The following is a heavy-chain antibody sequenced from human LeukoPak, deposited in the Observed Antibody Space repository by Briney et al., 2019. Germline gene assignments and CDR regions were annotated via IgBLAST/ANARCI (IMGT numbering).Heavy chain of an antibody. CDR1: GFTFSSYW. J-gene: IGHJ6*02. CDR2: IKQDGCEK. CDR3: ARDLYYDFWSGYYQYYYGMDV. D-gene: IGHD3-3*01. V-gene: IGHV3-7*01. Sequence: GGSLRLSCAASGFTFSSYWMSWVRQAPGKGLEWVANIKQDGCEKYYVDSVKGRFTISRDNAKNSLYLQMNSLRAEDTAVYYCARDLYYDFWSGYYQYYYGMDVWGQGTTVTVS.